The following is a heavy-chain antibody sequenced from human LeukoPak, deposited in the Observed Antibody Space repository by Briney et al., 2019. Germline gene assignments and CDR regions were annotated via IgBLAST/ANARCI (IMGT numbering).Heavy chain of an antibody. CDR2: ISGSGGST. CDR3: AKDRTHSGSYGGVDY. CDR1: GFTFSSYA. D-gene: IGHD1-26*01. V-gene: IGHV3-23*01. J-gene: IGHJ4*02. Sequence: PGGSLRLSCAASGFTFSSYAMSWVRQAPGKGLERVSAISGSGGSTYYADSVKGRFTISRDNSKNTLYLQMNSLRAEDTAVYYCAKDRTHSGSYGGVDYWGQGTLVTVSS.